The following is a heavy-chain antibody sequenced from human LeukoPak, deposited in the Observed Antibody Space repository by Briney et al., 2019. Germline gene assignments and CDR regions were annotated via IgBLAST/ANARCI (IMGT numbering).Heavy chain of an antibody. CDR2: IYTSGSP. CDR3: ARGSSTSCYEY. Sequence: SETLSLTCTVSGGSVSSYYWSWIRQPAGKGLEWIGRIYTSGSPNYNPSLKSRVTMSVDTSKNQFSLKLSSVTAADTAVYYCARGSSTSCYEYWGQGTLVTVSS. V-gene: IGHV4-4*07. CDR1: GGSVSSYY. D-gene: IGHD2-2*01. J-gene: IGHJ4*02.